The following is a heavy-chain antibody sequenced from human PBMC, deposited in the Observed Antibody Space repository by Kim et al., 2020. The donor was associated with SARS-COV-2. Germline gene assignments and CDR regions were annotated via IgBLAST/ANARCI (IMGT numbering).Heavy chain of an antibody. V-gene: IGHV4-34*01. Sequence: SETLSLTCAVYGGSFSGYYWSWIRQPPGKGLEWIGEINHSGSTNYNPSLKSRVTISVDTSKNQFSLKLSSVTAADTAVYYCARDSGAYGMDVWGQGPTVT. J-gene: IGHJ6*02. CDR3: ARDSGAYGMDV. CDR2: INHSGST. D-gene: IGHD3-10*01. CDR1: GGSFSGYY.